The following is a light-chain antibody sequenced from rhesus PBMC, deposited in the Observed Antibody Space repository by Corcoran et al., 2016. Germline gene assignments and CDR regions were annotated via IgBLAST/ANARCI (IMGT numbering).Light chain of an antibody. CDR3: QQHNSHPLT. J-gene: IGKJ4*01. CDR2: NAS. Sequence: DIQMTQSPSSLSASVGDRVTITCRASENVNNYLHWYQQKPGKAPKLLIYNASTLQSGVPSRFSGSGSGTDFTLTISSLQPEDFTTYYCQQHNSHPLTFGGGTKVEIK. V-gene: IGKV1-25*01. CDR1: ENVNNY.